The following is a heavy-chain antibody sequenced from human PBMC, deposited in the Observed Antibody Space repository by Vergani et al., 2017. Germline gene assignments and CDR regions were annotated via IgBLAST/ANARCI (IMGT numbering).Heavy chain of an antibody. J-gene: IGHJ6*02. V-gene: IGHV1-69*12. CDR2: IIPIFGTA. Sequence: QVQLVQSGAEVKKPGSSVKVSCKASGGTFSSYAISWVRQAPGQGLEWMGGIIPIFGTANYPQKFQGRVTITADESTGTAYMELRSLRSEDTAVYYCALQAGDYGDSYYYYYYGMDVWGQGTTVTVSS. CDR3: ALQAGDYGDSYYYYYYGMDV. D-gene: IGHD4-17*01. CDR1: GGTFSSYA.